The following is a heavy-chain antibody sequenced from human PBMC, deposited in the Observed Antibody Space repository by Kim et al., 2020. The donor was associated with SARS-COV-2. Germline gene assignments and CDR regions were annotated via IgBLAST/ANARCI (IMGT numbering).Heavy chain of an antibody. CDR3: ARSISDTESPRIGIYF. J-gene: IGHJ1*01. D-gene: IGHD5-18*01. V-gene: IGHV3-7*01. CDR1: GFSLSNYW. CDR2: LRYEGSAK. Sequence: GSLRLSCEASGFSLSNYWMSWVRQAPGKGLEWVASLRYEGSAKFYADSVKGRFTISRDSAQNSLFLHMSSLGAEDSALYYCARSISDTESPRIGIYF.